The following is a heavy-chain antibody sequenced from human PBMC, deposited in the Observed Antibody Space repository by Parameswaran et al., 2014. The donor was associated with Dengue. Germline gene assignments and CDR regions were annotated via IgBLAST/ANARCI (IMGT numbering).Heavy chain of an antibody. V-gene: IGHV3-23*01. J-gene: IGHJ3*02. D-gene: IGHD5-12*01. CDR3: AKADYPAAFDI. Sequence: WIRQPPGKGLEWVSLISGRGDTISYADSVKGRFTISRDNSKNTLYLQMNSLRAEDTAVYYCAKADYPAAFDIWGQGTMVTVSS. CDR2: ISGRGDTI.